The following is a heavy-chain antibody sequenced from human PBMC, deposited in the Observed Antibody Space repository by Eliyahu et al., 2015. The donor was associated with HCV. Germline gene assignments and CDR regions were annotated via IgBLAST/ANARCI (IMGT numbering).Heavy chain of an antibody. Sequence: DVQLVESGGGLIQPGGSLRLSCAASGFTVSSNYMSWVRQAPGKGLEWVSVIYTGGSTYYADSVKGRFTISRDNSKNTLYLQINSLRAEDTAVYYCARLYGAYYFDYWGQGTLVTVSS. J-gene: IGHJ4*02. CDR2: IYTGGST. CDR1: GFTVSSNY. D-gene: IGHD4-17*01. V-gene: IGHV3-53*01. CDR3: ARLYGAYYFDY.